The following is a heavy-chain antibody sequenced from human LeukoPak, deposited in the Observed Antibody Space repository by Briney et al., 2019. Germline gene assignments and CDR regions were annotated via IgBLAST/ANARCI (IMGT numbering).Heavy chain of an antibody. CDR2: ISHDGSKT. Sequence: GGSLRLSCAASGFIFRSYVMHWVRQAPGKGLEWVALISHDGSKTSYSEPVRGRFTISGDNSKNTMFLQMNSLRPDDTALYYCARGGHWSSTVYFDLWGRGTLVTVSS. CDR1: GFIFRSYV. D-gene: IGHD2-21*02. V-gene: IGHV3-30*03. J-gene: IGHJ2*01. CDR3: ARGGHWSSTVYFDL.